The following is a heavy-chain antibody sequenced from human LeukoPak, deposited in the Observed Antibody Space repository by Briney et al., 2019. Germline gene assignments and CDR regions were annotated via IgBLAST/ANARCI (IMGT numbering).Heavy chain of an antibody. J-gene: IGHJ4*02. CDR1: GFTFSSYA. CDR2: ISYDGSNK. CDR3: ARPEAYSGSYRFDY. D-gene: IGHD1-26*01. Sequence: PGGSLRLSCAASGFTFSSYAMHWVRQAPGKGLGWVAVISYDGSNKYYADSVKGRFTISRDNSKNTLYLQMNSLRAEDTAVYYCARPEAYSGSYRFDYWGQGTLVTVSS. V-gene: IGHV3-30*04.